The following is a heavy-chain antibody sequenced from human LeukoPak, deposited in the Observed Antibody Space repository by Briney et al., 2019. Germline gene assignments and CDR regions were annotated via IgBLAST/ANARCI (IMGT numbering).Heavy chain of an antibody. J-gene: IGHJ6*02. CDR2: IYYSGST. CDR1: GGSISSYY. CDR3: ARDSIVATTSGYYYYGMDV. Sequence: PSETLSLTCTVSGGSISSYYWSWIRQPPGKGLEWIGYIYYSGSTNYNPSLKSRVTISVDTSKNQFSLKLSSVTAADTAVYYCARDSIVATTSGYYYYGMDVWGQGTTVTVSS. V-gene: IGHV4-59*01. D-gene: IGHD5-12*01.